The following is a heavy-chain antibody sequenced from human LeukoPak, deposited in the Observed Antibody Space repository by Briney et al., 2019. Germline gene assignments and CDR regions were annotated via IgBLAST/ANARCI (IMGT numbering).Heavy chain of an antibody. CDR3: ARDGSIAAAGGAFDY. CDR1: GFTFSSYE. V-gene: IGHV3-48*03. D-gene: IGHD6-13*01. CDR2: ISSSGSTI. J-gene: IGHJ4*02. Sequence: GGSLRLSCAASGFTFSSYEMNWVRQAPGKRLEWVSYISSSGSTIYYADSVKGRFTISRDNAKNSLYLQMNSLRAEDTAVYYCARDGSIAAAGGAFDYWGQGTLVTVSS.